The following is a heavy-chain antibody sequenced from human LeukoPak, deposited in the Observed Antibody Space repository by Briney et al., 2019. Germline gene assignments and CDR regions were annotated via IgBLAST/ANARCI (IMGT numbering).Heavy chain of an antibody. Sequence: GGPRKISGRGSGTPFTGNGMGGGGRLPGKGRGGLGIIYPGDSDTRYSPSFQGQVTISADKSISTAYLQWSSLKASDTAIYYCARSGSRTNFDCWGQGTLVTVSS. CDR2: IYPGDSDT. CDR1: GTPFTGNG. D-gene: IGHD1-26*01. CDR3: ARSGSRTNFDC. V-gene: IGHV5-51*01. J-gene: IGHJ4*02.